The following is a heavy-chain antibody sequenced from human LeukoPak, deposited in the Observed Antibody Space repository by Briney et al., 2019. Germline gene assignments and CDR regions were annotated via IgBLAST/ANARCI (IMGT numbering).Heavy chain of an antibody. D-gene: IGHD3-22*01. CDR3: ALYYYDSSGLPPPD. Sequence: GESLKISCKGSGYSFSNYWIGWVRQMPGKGLEWMGIIYPGDSDTRYSPSFQSQVTISADKSISTAYLQWSSLKASDTAMYYCALYYYDSSGLPPPDWGQGTLVTVSS. V-gene: IGHV5-51*01. CDR1: GYSFSNYW. J-gene: IGHJ4*02. CDR2: IYPGDSDT.